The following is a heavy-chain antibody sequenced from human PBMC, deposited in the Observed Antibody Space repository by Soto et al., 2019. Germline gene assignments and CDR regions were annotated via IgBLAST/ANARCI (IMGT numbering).Heavy chain of an antibody. CDR2: ISAYNGHT. J-gene: IGHJ4*02. CDR3: ARDLWSRFDVIVVPGAI. V-gene: IGHV1-18*01. Sequence: QVQLVQSGAEVRKPGASLKVSCKASGYTFTSYGVGWVRQAPGQGLEWMGWISAYNGHTNYAQSLQGRVIMTSDSSTSTVYMELRGLRSDDTALYYCARDLWSRFDVIVVPGAIWGQGTLVTVSS. CDR1: GYTFTSYG. D-gene: IGHD2-2*01.